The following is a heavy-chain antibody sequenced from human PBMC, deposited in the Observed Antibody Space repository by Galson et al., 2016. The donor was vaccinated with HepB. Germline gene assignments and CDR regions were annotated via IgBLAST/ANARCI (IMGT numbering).Heavy chain of an antibody. CDR1: GFTFSSYA. CDR2: ISGTGGST. CDR3: AKGNEESNSGSSWYNWFDP. J-gene: IGHJ5*02. D-gene: IGHD6-13*01. V-gene: IGHV3-23*01. Sequence: SLRLSCAASGFTFSSYAMNWVRQAPGKGLEWVSAISGTGGSTYYGDSVKGRFTISRDNSKNTLSLQMNSLRAGDTAVYYCAKGNEESNSGSSWYNWFDPWGQGTLVTVSS.